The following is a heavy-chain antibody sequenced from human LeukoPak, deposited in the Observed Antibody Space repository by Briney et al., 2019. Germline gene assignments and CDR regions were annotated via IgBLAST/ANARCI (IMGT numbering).Heavy chain of an antibody. CDR3: AKSGYNYYDSSGYADY. V-gene: IGHV3-23*01. CDR1: GFTFSSYA. Sequence: TGGSLRLSCAASGFTFSSYAMSWVRQAPGKGLEWVSAISGSGGSTYYADSVKGRFTISRDNSKNTLYLQMNSLRAEDTAVYYCAKSGYNYYDSSGYADYWGQGTLVTVSS. D-gene: IGHD3-22*01. J-gene: IGHJ4*02. CDR2: ISGSGGST.